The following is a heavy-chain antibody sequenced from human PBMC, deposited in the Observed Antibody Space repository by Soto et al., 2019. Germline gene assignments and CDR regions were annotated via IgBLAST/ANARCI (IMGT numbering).Heavy chain of an antibody. CDR2: INSGGST. CDR1: GFSFSSYA. Sequence: GGSLRLSCAASGFSFSSYAMSWVRQVSGKGLEWVSGINSGGSTYYADSVKGRFTISRDSSKNTVYLQMNSLRAEDTAVYYCAKLAAVVATWDGFDIWGQGTMVTVSS. CDR3: AKLAAVVATWDGFDI. V-gene: IGHV3-23*01. D-gene: IGHD2-15*01. J-gene: IGHJ3*02.